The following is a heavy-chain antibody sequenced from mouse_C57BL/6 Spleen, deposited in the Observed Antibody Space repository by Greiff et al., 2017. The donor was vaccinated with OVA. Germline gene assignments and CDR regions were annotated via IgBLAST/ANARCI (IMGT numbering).Heavy chain of an antibody. V-gene: IGHV14-4*01. D-gene: IGHD2-5*01. J-gene: IGHJ3*01. CDR3: TKGYSNYDTWFAY. CDR1: GFNIKDDY. Sequence: EVQGVESGAELVRPGASVKLSCTASGFNIKDDYMHWVKQRPEQGLEWIGWIDPENGDTEYASKFQGKATITADTSSNTAYLQLSSLTSEDTAVYYCTKGYSNYDTWFAYWGQGTLVTVSA. CDR2: IDPENGDT.